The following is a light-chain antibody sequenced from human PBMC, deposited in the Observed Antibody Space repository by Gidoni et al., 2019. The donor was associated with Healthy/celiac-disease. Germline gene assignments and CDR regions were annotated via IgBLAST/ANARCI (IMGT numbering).Light chain of an antibody. V-gene: IGKV3-20*01. CDR2: GAS. J-gene: IGKJ2*01. Sequence: DIVLTQSPGTLSLSPGERATLSCRASQSVSSSYLAWYQQKPGQAPRLLIYGASSRATVIPDRFSGSGSGTDFTLTISRLEPEDFAVYYCQQYGSSPPYTFXQXTKLEIK. CDR3: QQYGSSPPYT. CDR1: QSVSSSY.